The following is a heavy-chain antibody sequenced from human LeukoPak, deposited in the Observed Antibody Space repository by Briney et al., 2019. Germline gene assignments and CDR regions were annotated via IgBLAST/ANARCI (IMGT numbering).Heavy chain of an antibody. CDR3: AREDYYFDY. Sequence: PGRSLRLSCAASGFTFSTYAMHWVRQAPGKGLEWVAVISYDGSNKYYADSVKGRFTISRDNSKNTLFQQMNSLRAEDSAVYYCAREDYYFDYWGQGTLVTVSS. V-gene: IGHV3-30*04. D-gene: IGHD3/OR15-3a*01. J-gene: IGHJ4*02. CDR1: GFTFSTYA. CDR2: ISYDGSNK.